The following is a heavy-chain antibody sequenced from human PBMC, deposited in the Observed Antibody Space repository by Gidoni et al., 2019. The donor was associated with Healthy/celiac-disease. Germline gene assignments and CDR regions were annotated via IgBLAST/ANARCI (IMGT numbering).Heavy chain of an antibody. V-gene: IGHV4-31*01. CDR2: IYYSGST. CDR3: ARVYYDSSGYCHFDY. CDR1: CGSIIRCGYY. J-gene: IGHJ4*02. D-gene: IGHD3-22*01. Sequence: QQQLQESGPGLVTPSQSLSLTCTVSCGSIIRCGYYWSWIRQHPGKGLEWIGYIYYSGSTYYNPSLKSLVTISVDTSKNKFSLKLSSVTAADTAVYYCARVYYDSSGYCHFDYWGQGTLVTVSS.